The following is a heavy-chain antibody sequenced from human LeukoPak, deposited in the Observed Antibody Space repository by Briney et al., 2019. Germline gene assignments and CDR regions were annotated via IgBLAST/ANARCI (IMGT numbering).Heavy chain of an antibody. D-gene: IGHD4-11*01. Sequence: GGSLRLSCAASGFTFSSYWMHWVRQAPGKGLVWVSRINTDGSSTSYADSVKGRFTISRDNSKNTLYLQMNSLRAEDTAVYYCAKDPATAHYFDYWGQGTLVTVSS. CDR3: AKDPATAHYFDY. CDR1: GFTFSSYW. CDR2: INTDGSST. V-gene: IGHV3-74*01. J-gene: IGHJ4*02.